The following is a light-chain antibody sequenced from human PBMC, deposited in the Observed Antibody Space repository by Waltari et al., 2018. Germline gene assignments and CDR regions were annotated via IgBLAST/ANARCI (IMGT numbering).Light chain of an antibody. CDR3: QHYVSLPAT. V-gene: IGKV3-20*01. Sequence: CRTSQSVSRALAWYQRKPGQAPRLLIYGASTRATGIADRFSGGGSGTDFSLTISRLEPEDFAVYYCQHYVSLPATFGQGTKVEIK. CDR2: GAS. CDR1: QSVSRA. J-gene: IGKJ1*01.